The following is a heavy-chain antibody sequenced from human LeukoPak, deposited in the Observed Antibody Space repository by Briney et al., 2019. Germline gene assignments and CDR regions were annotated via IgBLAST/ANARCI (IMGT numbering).Heavy chain of an antibody. Sequence: GGSLRLSCAASGFTFSSYAMSWVRQAPGKGLEWVSAISGSGGSTYYADSVKGRFTISRDNSKNTLYLQMSSLRAEDTAVYYCAKDDLRYSSSWYFDYWGQGTLVTVSS. CDR3: AKDDLRYSSSWYFDY. CDR2: ISGSGGST. V-gene: IGHV3-23*01. D-gene: IGHD6-13*01. J-gene: IGHJ4*02. CDR1: GFTFSSYA.